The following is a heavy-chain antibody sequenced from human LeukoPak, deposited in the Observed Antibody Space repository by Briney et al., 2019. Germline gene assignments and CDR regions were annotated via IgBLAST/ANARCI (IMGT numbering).Heavy chain of an antibody. J-gene: IGHJ4*02. CDR2: INWSGERI. CDR1: GFTFDDYA. D-gene: IGHD3-16*01. CDR3: AKDSDLSIRGITVDY. V-gene: IGHV3-9*01. Sequence: PGGSLRLSCAISGFTFDDYAMYWVRQAPGKGLEWVSGINWSGERIAYADSVKGRFTISRDNAKNSVFLQINSLKPEDTAFYYCAKDSDLSIRGITVDYWGQGTLVTVSS.